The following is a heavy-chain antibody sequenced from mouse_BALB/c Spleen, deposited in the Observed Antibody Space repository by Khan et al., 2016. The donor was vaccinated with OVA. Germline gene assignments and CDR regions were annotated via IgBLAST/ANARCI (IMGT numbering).Heavy chain of an antibody. CDR3: ARHSYRYDFTY. CDR2: TWSGGST. Sequence: QVQLKQSGPGLVQPSQSLSITCTVSGFSLTTYGIHWVRQSPGKGLEWLGVTWSGGSTDYNAPFISRLSISQDNSKSQVFFKMNSLQADDTAIYYCARHSYRYDFTYWGQGTLVTVSA. V-gene: IGHV2-2*01. J-gene: IGHJ3*01. CDR1: GFSLTTYG. D-gene: IGHD2-12*01.